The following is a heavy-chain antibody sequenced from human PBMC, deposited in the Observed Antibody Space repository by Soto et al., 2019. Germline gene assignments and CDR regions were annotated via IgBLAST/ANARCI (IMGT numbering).Heavy chain of an antibody. V-gene: IGHV1-8*01. J-gene: IGHJ6*03. Sequence: ASVKVSCKASGYTFTSYDINWVRQATGQGLEWMGWMNPNSGNTGYAQKFQGRVTMTRNTSISTAYMELSSLRSEDTAVYYCARGGGDCSGGSCYSWHYYYYYMDVRGKGTTVTVPS. CDR2: MNPNSGNT. CDR1: GYTFTSYD. CDR3: ARGGGDCSGGSCYSWHYYYYYMDV. D-gene: IGHD2-15*01.